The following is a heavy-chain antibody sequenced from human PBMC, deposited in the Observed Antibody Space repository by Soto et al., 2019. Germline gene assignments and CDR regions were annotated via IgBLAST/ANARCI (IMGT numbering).Heavy chain of an antibody. J-gene: IGHJ4*03. CDR2: LGGAGAR. CDR3: TRASFGVGMDH. D-gene: IGHD3-10*01. CDR1: GFTYRSYD. Sequence: PGGSLRLSCAAFGFTYRSYDMHWVRQVAGKGLEWVSSLGGAGAREYAEAVKGRFNISGDNANSLYLQMNSLRAGDTAIYYCTRASFGVGMDHWGQGTPVTVSS. V-gene: IGHV3-13*01.